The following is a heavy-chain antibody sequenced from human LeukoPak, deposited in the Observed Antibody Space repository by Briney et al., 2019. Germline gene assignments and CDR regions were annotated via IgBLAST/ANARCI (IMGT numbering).Heavy chain of an antibody. J-gene: IGHJ4*02. V-gene: IGHV3-23*01. Sequence: TGGSLRLSCAASGFTFSTYSMSWVRQAPGKGLEWVSTIDVTTGISYYADSVKGRFTISRDNFQNTLYLQMDSLRAEDTAIYYCAKVLAGIIDPFDYWGQGTLVTVSS. CDR2: IDVTTGIS. CDR3: AKVLAGIIDPFDY. CDR1: GFTFSTYS. D-gene: IGHD3-16*02.